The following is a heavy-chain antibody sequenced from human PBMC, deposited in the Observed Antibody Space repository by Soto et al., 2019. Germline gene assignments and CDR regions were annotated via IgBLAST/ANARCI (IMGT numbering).Heavy chain of an antibody. CDR1: GGSISSSSFY. Sequence: SETLSLTCIVSGGSISSSSFYWGWIRQPPGKGLDWIASIHYSGSTYYNPSLKSRVTISVDTSRNQFSLKLSSVTAADTAVYYCARLQFTDWSDPWGQGTLVTVSS. CDR2: IHYSGST. D-gene: IGHD1-1*01. CDR3: ARLQFTDWSDP. J-gene: IGHJ5*02. V-gene: IGHV4-39*01.